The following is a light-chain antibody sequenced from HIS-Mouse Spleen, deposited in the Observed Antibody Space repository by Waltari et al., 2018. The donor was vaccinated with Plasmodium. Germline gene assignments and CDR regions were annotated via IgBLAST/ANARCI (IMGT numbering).Light chain of an antibody. J-gene: IGLJ1*01. CDR1: SSAVGGYNY. V-gene: IGLV2-11*01. CDR3: CSYAGSYTYV. CDR2: DVS. Sequence: QSALTQPRSVSGSPGQSVTISCPGTSSAVGGYNYFPWYQQHPGKAPKLMIYDVSKRPSGVPDRFSGSKSGNTASLTISGLQAEDEADYYCCSYAGSYTYVFGTGTKVTVL.